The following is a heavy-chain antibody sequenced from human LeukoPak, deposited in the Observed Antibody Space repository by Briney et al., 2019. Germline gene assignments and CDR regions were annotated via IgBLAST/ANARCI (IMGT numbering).Heavy chain of an antibody. CDR2: ISAYNGNT. D-gene: IGHD3-22*01. CDR1: GYTFTGYY. CDR3: ARDDSRPPYYYYMDV. V-gene: IGHV1-18*04. Sequence: ASVKVSCKASGYTFTGYYIHWVRQAPGQGLEWMGWISAYNGNTNYAQKLQGRVTMTTDTSTSTAYMELRSLRSDDTAVYYCARDDSRPPYYYYMDVWGKGTTVTVSS. J-gene: IGHJ6*03.